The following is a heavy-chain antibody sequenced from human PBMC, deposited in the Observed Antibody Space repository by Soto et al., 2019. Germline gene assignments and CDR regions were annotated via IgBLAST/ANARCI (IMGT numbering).Heavy chain of an antibody. D-gene: IGHD4-17*01. CDR1: GGSISSGGYY. CDR2: IYYSGST. V-gene: IGHV4-31*03. Sequence: PSETLSLTCTVSGGSISSGGYYWSWVRQHPGKGLEWIGYIYYSGSTYYNPSLKSRVTISVDTSKNQFSLKLSSVTAADTAVYYCARSPATTVTTMNWLDPWGQGTLVTVSS. CDR3: ARSPATTVTTMNWLDP. J-gene: IGHJ5*02.